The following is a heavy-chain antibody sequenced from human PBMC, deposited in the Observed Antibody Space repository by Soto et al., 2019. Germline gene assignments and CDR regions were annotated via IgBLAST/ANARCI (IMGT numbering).Heavy chain of an antibody. J-gene: IGHJ4*02. CDR1: GFTFSSYW. V-gene: IGHV3-74*01. Sequence: TGGSLRLSCAASGFTFSSYWMHWVRQAPGKGLVWVSRINSDGSSTSYADSVKGRFTISRDNAKNTLYLQMNSLRAEDTAVYYCARLDYGDYGIFDYWGQGTLVTVSS. CDR3: ARLDYGDYGIFDY. CDR2: INSDGSST. D-gene: IGHD4-17*01.